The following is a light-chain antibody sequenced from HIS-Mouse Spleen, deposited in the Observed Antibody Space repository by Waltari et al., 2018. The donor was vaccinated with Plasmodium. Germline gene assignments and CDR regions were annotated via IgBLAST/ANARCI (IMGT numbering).Light chain of an antibody. Sequence: QSALTQPASVSGSPGQSITISCTGTSSDVGSYNLVSWYQQHPGKAPKLMIYEGSKRPSGGTNRFSGSKSGNTASLTISGLQAEDGADYYCCSYAGSRMVFGGGTKLTVL. V-gene: IGLV2-23*01. CDR2: EGS. J-gene: IGLJ2*01. CDR3: CSYAGSRMV. CDR1: SSDVGSYNL.